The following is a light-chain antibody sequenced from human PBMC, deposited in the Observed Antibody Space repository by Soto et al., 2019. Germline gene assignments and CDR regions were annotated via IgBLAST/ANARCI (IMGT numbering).Light chain of an antibody. V-gene: IGLV1-40*01. CDR3: QSYESSLSGWV. CDR2: GNS. Sequence: QSVLTQPPSVSGAPGQRVTISCTGRSSNIGAGYDVHWYQQLPGTAPKLLIYGNSNRPSGVPDRFSGSKSGTSASLAITGLQAEDEADYYCQSYESSLSGWVFGGGTKVTV. J-gene: IGLJ3*02. CDR1: SSNIGAGYD.